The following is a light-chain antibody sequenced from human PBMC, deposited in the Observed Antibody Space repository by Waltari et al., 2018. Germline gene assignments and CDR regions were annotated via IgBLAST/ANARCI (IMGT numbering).Light chain of an antibody. CDR2: DVS. V-gene: IGLV2-11*03. CDR3: SSYTATDTYV. Sequence: CYQQHPGKAPKRIISDVSKRPSGVPARFSGSVSGYTASLTISGLQAEDEADYYCSSYTATDTYVFGSGTTVIVL. J-gene: IGLJ1*01.